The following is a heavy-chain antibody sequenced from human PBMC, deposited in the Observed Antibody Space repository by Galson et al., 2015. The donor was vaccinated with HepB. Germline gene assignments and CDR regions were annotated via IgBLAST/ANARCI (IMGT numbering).Heavy chain of an antibody. CDR3: TRISSNWYPPVTLSPSYYYYMDV. CDR1: GYTFSSYG. Sequence: SVKVSCKASGYTFSSYGISWVRQAPGQGLECMGWISAYTGDTNYTQKFQGRVTMTTDTSTYTAYMELRSLTSDDTAVYFCTRISSNWYPPVTLSPSYYYYMDVWGKGTTVIVSS. CDR2: ISAYTGDT. D-gene: IGHD3-22*01. J-gene: IGHJ6*03. V-gene: IGHV1-18*01.